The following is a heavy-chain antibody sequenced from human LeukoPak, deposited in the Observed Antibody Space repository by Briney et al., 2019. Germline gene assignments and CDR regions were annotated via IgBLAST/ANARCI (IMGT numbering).Heavy chain of an antibody. D-gene: IGHD6-19*01. V-gene: IGHV1-69*05. CDR3: ARDTTSSGWYGGNY. Sequence: GSSVKVSCKASGGTFSSYAISWVRQAPGQGLEWMGRIIPIFGTANYAQKFQCRVTITTDESTSTAYMELSSLRSEDTAVYYCARDTTSSGWYGGNYWGQGTLVTVSS. CDR2: IIPIFGTA. CDR1: GGTFSSYA. J-gene: IGHJ4*02.